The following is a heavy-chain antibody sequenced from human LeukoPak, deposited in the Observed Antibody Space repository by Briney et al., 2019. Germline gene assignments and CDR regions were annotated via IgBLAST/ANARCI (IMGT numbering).Heavy chain of an antibody. CDR3: ARNYASRRYNWFDP. J-gene: IGHJ5*02. D-gene: IGHD3-16*01. CDR2: INHSKNT. V-gene: IGHV4-34*01. CDR1: GGSFSGYY. Sequence: SETLSLTCAVYGGSFSGYYWSWIRQPPGKGLEWIGEINHSKNTNYTPSLKSRVTISVHTSNNPFSLKLSSVPAADTAVYYCARNYASRRYNWFDPWGQGTVVTVSS.